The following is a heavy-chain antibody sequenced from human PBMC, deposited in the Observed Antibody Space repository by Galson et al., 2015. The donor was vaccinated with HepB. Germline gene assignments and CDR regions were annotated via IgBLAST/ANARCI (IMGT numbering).Heavy chain of an antibody. Sequence: SLRLSCAASGFTFSSYGMHWVRQAPGKGLEWVAVISYDGSNKYYADSVKGRFTISRDNSKNTLYLQMNSLRAEDTAVYYCAKGVLQALMYFDYWGPGTLVTVSS. D-gene: IGHD2-8*01. J-gene: IGHJ4*02. CDR2: ISYDGSNK. CDR1: GFTFSSYG. CDR3: AKGVLQALMYFDY. V-gene: IGHV3-30*18.